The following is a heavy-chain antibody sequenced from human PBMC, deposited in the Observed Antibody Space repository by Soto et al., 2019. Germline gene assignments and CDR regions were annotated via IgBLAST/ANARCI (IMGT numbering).Heavy chain of an antibody. D-gene: IGHD3-22*01. CDR3: AKDEYYYSRSGYYIFDS. CDR1: GFTFNNYG. V-gene: IGHV3-30*18. Sequence: GGSLRLSCAASGFTFNNYGMHWVRQAPGKGLEWVAAISHDGTNKNYGDSVKGRFTISRDNSKKTLYLQMNSLRPEDTALYYCAKDEYYYSRSGYYIFDSWGQGTLVTVSS. J-gene: IGHJ4*02. CDR2: ISHDGTNK.